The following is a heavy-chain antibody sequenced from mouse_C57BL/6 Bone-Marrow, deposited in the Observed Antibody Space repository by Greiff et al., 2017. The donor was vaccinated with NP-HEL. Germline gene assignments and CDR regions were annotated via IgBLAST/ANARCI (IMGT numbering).Heavy chain of an antibody. CDR2: IYWDDDK. D-gene: IGHD1-1*01. CDR1: GFSLSTSGMG. CDR3: ARRAYYGSSQYYFDY. V-gene: IGHV8-12*01. J-gene: IGHJ2*01. Sequence: QVTLKVCGPGILQSSQTLSLTCSFSGFSLSTSGMGVSWIRQPSGKGLEWLAHIYWDDDKRYNPSLKSRLTISKDTSRNQVFLKITSVDTADTATYYCARRAYYGSSQYYFDYWGQGTTLTVSS.